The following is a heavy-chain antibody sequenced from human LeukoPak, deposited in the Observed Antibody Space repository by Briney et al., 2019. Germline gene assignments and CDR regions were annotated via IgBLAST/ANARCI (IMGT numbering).Heavy chain of an antibody. CDR1: GGTFSSYA. J-gene: IGHJ4*02. D-gene: IGHD3-10*01. Sequence: SVKVSCKASGGTFSSYAISWVRQAPGQGLEWMGGIIPIFGTANYAQKFQGRVTITADKSTSTAYMELSSLRSEDTAVYYCARATDTYYYGSGSYVKLDYWGQGTLVTVSS. CDR2: IIPIFGTA. CDR3: ARATDTYYYGSGSYVKLDY. V-gene: IGHV1-69*06.